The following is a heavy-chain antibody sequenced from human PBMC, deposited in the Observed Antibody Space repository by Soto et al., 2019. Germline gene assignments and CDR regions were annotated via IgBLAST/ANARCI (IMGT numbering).Heavy chain of an antibody. Sequence: QVPLVQSGAEVKKPGSSVKVSCKASGGTFSSYAISWVRQAPGQGLEWMGGIIPIFGTANYAQKSQGRVTITADESTSTAYMELSSLRSEDTAVYYCAGGGYSYGSLYYGMDVWGQGTTVTVSS. CDR3: AGGGYSYGSLYYGMDV. CDR2: IIPIFGTA. J-gene: IGHJ6*02. V-gene: IGHV1-69*01. CDR1: GGTFSSYA. D-gene: IGHD5-18*01.